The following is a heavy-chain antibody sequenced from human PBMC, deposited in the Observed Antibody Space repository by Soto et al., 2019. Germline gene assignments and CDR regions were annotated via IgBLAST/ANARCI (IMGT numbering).Heavy chain of an antibody. CDR1: GGSISSGGYY. D-gene: IGHD3-3*01. CDR3: ARVGNYYDFWSGYYTAIDY. Sequence: QVQLQESGPGLVKPSQTLSLTCTVSGGSISSGGYYWSWIRQHPGKGLEWIGYIYYSGSTYYNPSLKSRVTISGDTSKNQFSLKLSSVTAADTAVYYCARVGNYYDFWSGYYTAIDYWGQGTLVTVSS. V-gene: IGHV4-31*03. CDR2: IYYSGST. J-gene: IGHJ4*02.